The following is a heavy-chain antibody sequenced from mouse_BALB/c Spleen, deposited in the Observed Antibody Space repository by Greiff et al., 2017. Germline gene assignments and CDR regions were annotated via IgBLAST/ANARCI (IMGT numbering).Heavy chain of an antibody. J-gene: IGHJ3*01. CDR1: GFTFSSYA. V-gene: IGHV5-9-3*01. D-gene: IGHD1-2*01. CDR3: AREGTATEFAY. Sequence: DVQLQESWGGLVKPGGSLKLSCAASGFTFSSYAMSWVRQTPEKRLEWVATISSGGSYTYYPDSVKGRFTISRDNAKNTLYLQMSSLRSEDTAMYYCAREGTATEFAYWGQGTLVTVSA. CDR2: ISSGGSYT.